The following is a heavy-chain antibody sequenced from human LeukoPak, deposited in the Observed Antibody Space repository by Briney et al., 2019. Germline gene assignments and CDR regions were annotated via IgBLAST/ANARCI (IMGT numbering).Heavy chain of an antibody. D-gene: IGHD3-3*01. CDR2: ISAYNGNT. J-gene: IGHJ4*02. Sequence: AGSVRVSCEASGYTFTSYGISWVRQAPGQGLEWMGWISAYNGNTNYAQTLQGRVTMTPDTSTSTAYMELRRLRSDDTAVYYCARAVFTIFGVVLTFVYWGQGTLVTVSS. CDR3: ARAVFTIFGVVLTFVY. V-gene: IGHV1-18*01. CDR1: GYTFTSYG.